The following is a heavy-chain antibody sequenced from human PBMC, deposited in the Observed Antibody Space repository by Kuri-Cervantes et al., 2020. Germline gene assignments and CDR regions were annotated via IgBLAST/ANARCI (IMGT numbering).Heavy chain of an antibody. CDR3: ARDGERPFLTADYYYYLDL. Sequence: SVKVSCKASGVTFSSYAISWVRQAPGQGLEWMGGIIPIFGTANYAQKFQGRVTITADESTSTAYMELSSLRSEDTAVYYCARDGERPFLTADYYYYLDLWGHGTTVTVSS. D-gene: IGHD1-20*01. J-gene: IGHJ6*03. V-gene: IGHV1-69*13. CDR1: GVTFSSYA. CDR2: IIPIFGTA.